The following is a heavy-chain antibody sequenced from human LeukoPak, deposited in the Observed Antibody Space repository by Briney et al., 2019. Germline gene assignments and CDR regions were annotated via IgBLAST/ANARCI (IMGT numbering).Heavy chain of an antibody. CDR1: GYSFTSYN. CDR2: INPNSGGT. V-gene: IGHV1-2*02. D-gene: IGHD2-2*01. Sequence: ASVKVSCKTSGYSFTSYNLHWVRQAPGQGLEWMGWINPNSGGTNYAQKFQGRVTMTRDTSISTAYMELSRLRSDDTAVYYCASVVDGILSVDYWGQGTLVTVSS. J-gene: IGHJ4*02. CDR3: ASVVDGILSVDY.